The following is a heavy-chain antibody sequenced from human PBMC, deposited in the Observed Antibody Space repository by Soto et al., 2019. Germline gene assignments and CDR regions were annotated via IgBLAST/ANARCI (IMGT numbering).Heavy chain of an antibody. CDR3: AREVRTHSSTGDYYYYYGMDV. V-gene: IGHV4-30-4*01. Sequence: PSETLSLTCTVSGASITSGDYYWSWIRQPPGKGLEWIGYIYYSGSTYNNQSLKNQVTKSEDTSKNQFSMKISSVTAADTAVYYCAREVRTHSSTGDYYYYYGMDVWGQGTTVT. CDR2: IYYSGST. CDR1: GASITSGDYY. J-gene: IGHJ6*02.